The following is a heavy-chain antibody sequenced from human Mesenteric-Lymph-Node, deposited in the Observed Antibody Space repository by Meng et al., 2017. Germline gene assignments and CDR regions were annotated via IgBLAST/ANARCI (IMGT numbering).Heavy chain of an antibody. D-gene: IGHD2/OR15-2a*01. CDR3: ANVYSNAWPPS. V-gene: IGHV3-11*01. CDR2: ISCSVSTM. CDR1: GFPFSDYY. Sequence: SLKISCASSGFPFSDYYMRWIRQAPGTGLEWVSYISCSVSTMYYADSVNGRFIISIYNSMNTLFLQMNSLRAGDTGVYYCANVYSNAWPPSWGHGTVVTVSS. J-gene: IGHJ4*01.